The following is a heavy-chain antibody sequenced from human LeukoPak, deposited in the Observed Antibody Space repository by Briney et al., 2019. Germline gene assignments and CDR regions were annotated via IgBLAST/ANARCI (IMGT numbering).Heavy chain of an antibody. CDR2: FDPEDGET. CDR1: GYTLTELS. Sequence: ASVKVSCKVSGYTLTELSMHWVRQAPGKGLEWMGGFDPEDGETIYAQKFQGRVTMTEDTSTDTAYMELSSLRSEDTAVYYCARTIGQYSNSWLYFYYGLDVWGQGTTVTVSS. D-gene: IGHD6-13*01. J-gene: IGHJ6*02. CDR3: ARTIGQYSNSWLYFYYGLDV. V-gene: IGHV1-24*01.